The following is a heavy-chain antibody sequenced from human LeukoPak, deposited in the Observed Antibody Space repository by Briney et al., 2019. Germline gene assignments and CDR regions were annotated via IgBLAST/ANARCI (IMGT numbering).Heavy chain of an antibody. J-gene: IGHJ6*02. Sequence: GRSLRLSCAASGYTFDDYAMHWVRQAPGKGLEWVSGISWNSGSIGYADSVKGRFTISRDNAKNSLYLQMNSLRVEDTALYYCAKVRSPYCSGGSCTGGMDVWGQGTTVTVSS. V-gene: IGHV3-9*01. D-gene: IGHD2-15*01. CDR1: GYTFDDYA. CDR2: ISWNSGSI. CDR3: AKVRSPYCSGGSCTGGMDV.